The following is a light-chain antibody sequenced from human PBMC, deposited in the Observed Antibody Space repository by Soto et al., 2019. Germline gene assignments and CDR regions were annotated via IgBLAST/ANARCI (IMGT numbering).Light chain of an antibody. CDR1: SSDVGGYNY. CDR3: SSYTSSSTLYV. Sequence: QSALTQPASVSGSPGQSITISCTGTSSDVGGYNYVSWYQQHPGKAPKLMIYDVSNRPSGVSNRFSGSKSGNTASLTIPGLQAEDEADYYCSSYTSSSTLYVFGTETKVTVL. CDR2: DVS. V-gene: IGLV2-14*01. J-gene: IGLJ1*01.